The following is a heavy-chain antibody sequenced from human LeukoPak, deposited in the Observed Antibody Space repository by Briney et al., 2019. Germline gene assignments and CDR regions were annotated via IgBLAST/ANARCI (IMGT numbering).Heavy chain of an antibody. Sequence: GGSLRLSCAASGFTFSSYAMSWVRQAPGKGLEWVSVIYSGGSTYYADSVKGRFTISRDNSKNTLYLQMNSLRAEDTAVYYCANYELNYWGQGTLVTVSS. D-gene: IGHD1-7*01. J-gene: IGHJ4*02. V-gene: IGHV3-66*01. CDR1: GFTFSSYA. CDR3: ANYELNY. CDR2: IYSGGST.